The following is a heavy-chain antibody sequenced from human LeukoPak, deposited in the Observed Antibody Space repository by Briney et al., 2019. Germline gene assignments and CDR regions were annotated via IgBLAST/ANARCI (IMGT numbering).Heavy chain of an antibody. CDR2: MYYSGST. Sequence: SETLSLTCTVSGGSISSISYYWGWIRQPPGKGLEWIVSMYYSGSTYNNPSLKSRVTISVDTSKNQFSLKLSSVTAADTAVYYCARATRAARHFDFWGQGTLVTVSS. V-gene: IGHV4-39*07. CDR1: GGSISSISYY. CDR3: ARATRAARHFDF. J-gene: IGHJ4*02. D-gene: IGHD6-6*01.